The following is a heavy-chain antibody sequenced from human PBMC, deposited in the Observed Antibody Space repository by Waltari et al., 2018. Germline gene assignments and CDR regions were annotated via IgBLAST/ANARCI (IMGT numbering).Heavy chain of an antibody. D-gene: IGHD3-22*01. CDR3: AKGGVYYDSSGHYFDY. CDR1: GFTFSSYA. CDR2: ISGSGGST. J-gene: IGHJ4*02. Sequence: EVQLLESGGGLVQPGGSLRLSCAASGFTFSSYAMSWVRQAPGQGLEWVSAISGSGGSTYYADSVKGRFTISRDNSKNTLYLQMNSLRAEDTAVYYCAKGGVYYDSSGHYFDYWGQGTLVTVSS. V-gene: IGHV3-23*01.